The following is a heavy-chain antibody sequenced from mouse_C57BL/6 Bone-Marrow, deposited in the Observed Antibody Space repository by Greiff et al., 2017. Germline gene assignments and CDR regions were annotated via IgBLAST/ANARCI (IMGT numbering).Heavy chain of an antibody. Sequence: VKLMESGAELVKPGASVKLSCKASGYTFTEYTIHWVQQRSGQGLEWIGWFYPGSGSIKYNEKFKDKATLTADTSSSTVYMELSRWTSEDSAVXCCARHEAGYYWYFDVWGTGTTVTVSA. CDR1: GYTFTEYT. J-gene: IGHJ1*03. CDR3: ARHEAGYYWYFDV. D-gene: IGHD2-2*01. V-gene: IGHV1-62-2*01. CDR2: FYPGSGSI.